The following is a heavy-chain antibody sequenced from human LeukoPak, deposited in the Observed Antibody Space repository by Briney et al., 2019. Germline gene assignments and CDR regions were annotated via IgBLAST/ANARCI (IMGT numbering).Heavy chain of an antibody. CDR3: ARGITIFMDV. Sequence: SETLSLTCTVSGGSISSYYWSWIRQPPGKGLEWIGYVYYSGSTNYNPSLKSRVTISVDTSKNQFSLKLSSVTAADTAVYYCARGITIFMDVWGKGTTVTISS. D-gene: IGHD3-9*01. V-gene: IGHV4-59*01. CDR1: GGSISSYY. CDR2: VYYSGST. J-gene: IGHJ6*04.